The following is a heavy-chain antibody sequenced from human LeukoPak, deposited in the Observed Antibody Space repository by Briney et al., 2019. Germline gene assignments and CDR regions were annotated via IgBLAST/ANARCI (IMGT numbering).Heavy chain of an antibody. V-gene: IGHV1-69*04. CDR3: ARPPGYSGYDPRGHNDAFDI. D-gene: IGHD5-12*01. Sequence: GASVKVSCKASGGTFSSYAISWVRQAPGQGLEWMGRIIPILGIANYAQKFQGRVTITADKSTSTAYMELSSLRSEDTAVYYCARPPGYSGYDPRGHNDAFDIWGQGTVVTVSS. CDR1: GGTFSSYA. CDR2: IIPILGIA. J-gene: IGHJ3*02.